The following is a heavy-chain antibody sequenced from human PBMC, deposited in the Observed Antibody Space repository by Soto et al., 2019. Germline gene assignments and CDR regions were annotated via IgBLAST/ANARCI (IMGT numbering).Heavy chain of an antibody. J-gene: IGHJ2*01. CDR3: ARERIGTMIVVVTSGFDL. D-gene: IGHD3-22*01. CDR2: SIPIFGTA. Sequence: QVQLVQSGAEVKKPGSSVKVSCKASGGTFSSYAISWVRQAPGQGLEWMGGSIPIFGTANYAQKFQGRVTITADESTSTAYMELRSLRSEDTAVYYCARERIGTMIVVVTSGFDLWGRGTLVTVSS. CDR1: GGTFSSYA. V-gene: IGHV1-69*12.